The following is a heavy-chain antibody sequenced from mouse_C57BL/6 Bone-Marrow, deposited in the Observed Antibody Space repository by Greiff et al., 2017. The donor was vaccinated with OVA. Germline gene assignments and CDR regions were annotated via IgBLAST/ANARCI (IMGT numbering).Heavy chain of an antibody. D-gene: IGHD2-12*01. CDR1: GFSLTSYG. CDR3: ASFTRFAY. J-gene: IGHJ3*01. CDR2: IWSGGST. V-gene: IGHV2-2*01. Sequence: QVQLKESGPGLVQPSQSLSITCTVSGFSLTSYGVHWVRQSPGKGLEWLGVIWSGGSTDYNAAFISRLSISKDNSKSQVFFKMNSLQADDTAIYYCASFTRFAYWGQGTLVTVSA.